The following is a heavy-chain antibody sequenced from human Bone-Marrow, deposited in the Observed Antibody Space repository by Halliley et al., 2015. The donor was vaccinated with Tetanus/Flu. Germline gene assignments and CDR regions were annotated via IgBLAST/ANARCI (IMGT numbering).Heavy chain of an antibody. V-gene: IGHV3-11*06. CDR2: ISGSSSYT. Sequence: WVSYISGSSSYTDYADSVKGRFTISRDNAKNSLYLQMNSLRAEDTAVYYCARDVNPSVRNGMDVWGQGTTVTVSS. J-gene: IGHJ6*02. CDR3: ARDVNPSVRNGMDV.